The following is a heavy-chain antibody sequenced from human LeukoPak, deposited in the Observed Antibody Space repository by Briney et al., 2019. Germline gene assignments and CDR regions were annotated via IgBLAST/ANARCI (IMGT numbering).Heavy chain of an antibody. J-gene: IGHJ3*02. D-gene: IGHD3-22*01. CDR1: GFTFSSYA. CDR2: ISGSGGST. CDR3: AKASRVYDSSGYYSSDDAFDI. Sequence: GGSLRLSCAASGFTFSSYAMSWVRQAPGKGLEWVSAISGSGGSTYYADSVKGRFTISRDNSKNTLYLQMNSLRAEDTAVYYCAKASRVYDSSGYYSSDDAFDIWGQGTMVTVSS. V-gene: IGHV3-23*01.